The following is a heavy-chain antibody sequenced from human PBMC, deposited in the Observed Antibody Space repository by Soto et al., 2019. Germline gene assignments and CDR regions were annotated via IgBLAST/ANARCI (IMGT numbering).Heavy chain of an antibody. Sequence: SETLSLTCTVSGGSISNYYWSWIRQPPGKGLEWIGYIYYSGSTNYNPSLKSRLTISVDTSKNQFSLKLSSVTAADTAVYYCARDQGIDTAMVDNWFDPWGQGTLVTVSS. J-gene: IGHJ5*02. CDR3: ARDQGIDTAMVDNWFDP. D-gene: IGHD5-18*01. CDR1: GGSISNYY. CDR2: IYYSGST. V-gene: IGHV4-59*01.